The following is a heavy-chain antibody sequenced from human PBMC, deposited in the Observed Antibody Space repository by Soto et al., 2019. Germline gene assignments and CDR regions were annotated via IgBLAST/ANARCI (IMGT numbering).Heavy chain of an antibody. CDR2: ISYDGSNK. D-gene: IGHD4-17*01. Sequence: VQLVESGGGVVQPGRSLRLSCAASGFTFSSYGMHWVRQAPGKGLEWVAVISYDGSNKYYADSVKGRFTISRDNSKNTLYLQMNSLRAEDTAVYYCASSGLDYGDYETPNDYWGQGTLVTVSS. CDR1: GFTFSSYG. J-gene: IGHJ4*02. CDR3: ASSGLDYGDYETPNDY. V-gene: IGHV3-30*03.